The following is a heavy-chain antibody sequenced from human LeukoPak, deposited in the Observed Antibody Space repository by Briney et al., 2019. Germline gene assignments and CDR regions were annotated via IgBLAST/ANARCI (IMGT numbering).Heavy chain of an antibody. CDR2: MYYSGST. Sequence: SETLSLTCTVSGASISSSTYYWGWIRQPPGKGLEWIGNMYYSGSTYYNPSLKSRVTISVDTSKNQFSLKLSSVTAADTAVYYCACVRNDDAFDIWGQGTMVTVSS. V-gene: IGHV4-39*07. J-gene: IGHJ3*02. D-gene: IGHD1-1*01. CDR1: GASISSSTYY. CDR3: ACVRNDDAFDI.